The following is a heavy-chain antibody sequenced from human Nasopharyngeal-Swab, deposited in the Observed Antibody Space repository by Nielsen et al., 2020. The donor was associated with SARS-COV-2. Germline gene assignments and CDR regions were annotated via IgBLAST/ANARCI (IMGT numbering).Heavy chain of an antibody. CDR2: IWYDGSNK. Sequence: GESLKISCAASGFTFSSYGMHWVRQAPGKGLEWVAVIWYDGSNKYYADSVKGRFTISRGNSKNTLYLQMNSLRAEDTAVYYCARDRVEGGYDSSGYYYSLWGQGTLVTVSS. CDR3: ARDRVEGGYDSSGYYYSL. D-gene: IGHD3-22*01. J-gene: IGHJ4*02. CDR1: GFTFSSYG. V-gene: IGHV3-33*01.